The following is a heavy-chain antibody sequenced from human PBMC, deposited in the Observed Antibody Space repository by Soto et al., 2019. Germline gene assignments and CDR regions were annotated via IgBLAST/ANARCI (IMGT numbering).Heavy chain of an antibody. CDR1: GFTFSSYW. Sequence: EVQLVESGGGLVQPGGSLRLSCAASGFTFSSYWMHWVRQAPGKGLVWVSRINTDGSSTSYADSVKGRFTISRDNAENTLYLPMNSLTAEDTAVYYCARGETRHSSLSVYWGQGTLVTVAS. J-gene: IGHJ4*02. V-gene: IGHV3-74*01. D-gene: IGHD3-22*01. CDR3: ARGETRHSSLSVY. CDR2: INTDGSST.